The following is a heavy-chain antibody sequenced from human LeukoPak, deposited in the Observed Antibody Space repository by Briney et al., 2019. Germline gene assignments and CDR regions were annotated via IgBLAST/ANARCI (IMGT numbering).Heavy chain of an antibody. J-gene: IGHJ4*02. CDR1: GFTFSDYF. Sequence: GGSLRLSCAASGFTFSDYFMTWIRQAPGKGLEWVSYISSSGSTIYYADSVKGRFTISRDNAKNSLYLQMDSLRAEDTAVYYCARDHWNDGGDYWGQGTLVTVSS. CDR3: ARDHWNDGGDY. V-gene: IGHV3-11*04. CDR2: ISSSGSTI. D-gene: IGHD1-1*01.